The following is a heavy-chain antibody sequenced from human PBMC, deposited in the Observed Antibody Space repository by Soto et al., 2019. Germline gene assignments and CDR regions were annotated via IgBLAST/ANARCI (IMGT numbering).Heavy chain of an antibody. Sequence: QVQLQESGPGLVKPSETLSLTCTVSGGSVSSTSHYWSWIRQPPGKGLEWIGCSYYTGSTNYNPSLTSRVPISVDTSKNQFSLQLNSVTAADTAVYYCARDRLSQKPIGRGYIDVGQGWFDPWGQGTLVTASS. CDR3: ARDRLSQKPIGRGYIDVGQGWFDP. CDR2: SYYTGST. D-gene: IGHD5-18*01. V-gene: IGHV4-61*01. CDR1: GGSVSSTSHY. J-gene: IGHJ5*02.